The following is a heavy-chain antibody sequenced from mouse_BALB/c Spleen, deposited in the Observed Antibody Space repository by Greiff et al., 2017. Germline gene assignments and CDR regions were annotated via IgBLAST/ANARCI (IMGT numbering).Heavy chain of an antibody. J-gene: IGHJ3*01. CDR1: GFSLTSYG. CDR2: IWAGGST. D-gene: IGHD1-1*01. Sequence: QVQLKESGPGLVAPSQSLSITCTVSGFSLTSYGVHWVRQPPGKGLEWLGVIWAGGSTNYNSALMSRLSISKDNSKSQVFLKMNSLQTDDTAMYYCAREDYGSSSWFAYWGQGTLVTVSA. CDR3: AREDYGSSSWFAY. V-gene: IGHV2-9*02.